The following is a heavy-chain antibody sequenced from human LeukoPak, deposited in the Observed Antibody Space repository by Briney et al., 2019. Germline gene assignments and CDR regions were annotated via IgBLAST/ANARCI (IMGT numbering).Heavy chain of an antibody. D-gene: IGHD6-19*01. J-gene: IGHJ4*02. CDR2: IKQDGSEK. V-gene: IGHV3-7*03. CDR1: GFIFNKHA. CDR3: ARDRTGYSSGGFNY. Sequence: PGGSLRLSCVASGFIFNKHAMSWVRQAPGKGLEWVANIKQDGSEKYYVDSVKGRFTISRDNVKNSLYLQMNSLRAEDTAVYYCARDRTGYSSGGFNYWGQGTLVTVSS.